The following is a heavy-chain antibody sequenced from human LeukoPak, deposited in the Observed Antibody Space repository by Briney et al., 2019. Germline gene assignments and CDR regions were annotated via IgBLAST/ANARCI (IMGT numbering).Heavy chain of an antibody. CDR1: GYTFTTYG. V-gene: IGHV1-18*01. D-gene: IGHD2-15*01. CDR3: ASGYCSGGSCYGLLDY. J-gene: IGHJ4*02. CDR2: ISAYNGNT. Sequence: ASVKVSCKASGYTFTTYGISWMRQAPGQGLEWMGWISAYNGNTNYAQKLQGRVTMTTDTSTKTAYMELRSLRSDDTAVYYCASGYCSGGSCYGLLDYWGQGTLVIVSS.